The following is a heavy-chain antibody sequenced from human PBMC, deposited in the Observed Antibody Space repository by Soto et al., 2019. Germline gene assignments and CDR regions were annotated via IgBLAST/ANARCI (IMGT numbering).Heavy chain of an antibody. CDR2: ISSSSSYT. CDR1: GFTFSDYY. Sequence: QVQLVESGGGLVKPGGSLRLSCAASGFTFSDYYMSWIRQAPGKGLEWVSYISSSSSYTNYADSVKGRFTISRDNAKNSLYLQMNSLRAEDTVVYYCARDTGGRYSSGWYHYSDYWGQGTLVTVSS. D-gene: IGHD6-19*01. CDR3: ARDTGGRYSSGWYHYSDY. J-gene: IGHJ4*02. V-gene: IGHV3-11*05.